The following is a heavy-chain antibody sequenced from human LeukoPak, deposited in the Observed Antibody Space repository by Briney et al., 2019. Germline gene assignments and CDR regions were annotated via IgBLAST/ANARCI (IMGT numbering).Heavy chain of an antibody. D-gene: IGHD6-13*01. V-gene: IGHV4-34*01. CDR1: GGSFSGYY. Sequence: PSETLSLTCAVYGGSFSGYYWSWIRQPPGKGLEWIGEINHSGSTNYNPSLKSRVTISVDTSKNQFSLKPSSVTAADTAVYYCARGIGYSSSWYLLYRPPFDYWGQGTLVTVSS. CDR3: ARGIGYSSSWYLLYRPPFDY. J-gene: IGHJ4*02. CDR2: INHSGST.